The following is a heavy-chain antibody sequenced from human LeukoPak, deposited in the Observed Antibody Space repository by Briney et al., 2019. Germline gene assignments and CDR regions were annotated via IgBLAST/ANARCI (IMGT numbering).Heavy chain of an antibody. D-gene: IGHD5-24*01. CDR3: ARALICRDGYGGGYYYYYMGV. V-gene: IGHV1-69*05. CDR2: IIPIFGTA. J-gene: IGHJ6*03. Sequence: SVKVSCKASGGTFSSYAISWVRQAPGQELEWMGGIIPIFGTANYAQKFQGRVTITTDESTSTAYMELSSMRSEDTAVYYCARALICRDGYGGGYYYYYMGVWGKGTTVTVSS. CDR1: GGTFSSYA.